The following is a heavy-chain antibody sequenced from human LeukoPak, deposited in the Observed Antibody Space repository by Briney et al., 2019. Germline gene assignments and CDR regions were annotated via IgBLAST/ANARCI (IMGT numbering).Heavy chain of an antibody. CDR3: ARATDAIFDWFDS. CDR1: GGSVSGGNYF. Sequence: PSDTLSLTCTVSGGSVSGGNYFWTWIRQPPGKGLEWIGYMYYSGSTYYNPSLKSRVIISVDPSKNQFTLKLTSVSAADTAMYYCARATDAIFDWFDSWGQGTLVTVSS. J-gene: IGHJ5*01. V-gene: IGHV4-30-4*02. CDR2: MYYSGST. D-gene: IGHD2-21*02.